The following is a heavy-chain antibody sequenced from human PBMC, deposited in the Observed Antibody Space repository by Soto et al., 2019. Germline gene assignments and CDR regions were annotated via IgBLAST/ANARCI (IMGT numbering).Heavy chain of an antibody. D-gene: IGHD6-13*01. CDR3: ARASKAGTIYYGMDV. CDR2: IIPILGIA. J-gene: IGHJ6*02. CDR1: GGTFSSYT. Sequence: QVQLVQSGAEVKKPGSSVKVSCKASGGTFSSYTISWVRQAPGQGLEWMGRIIPILGIANYAQKFQGRVTITADKSTSTAYMERSSLRSEDTAGYYCARASKAGTIYYGMDVWGQGTTVTVSS. V-gene: IGHV1-69*02.